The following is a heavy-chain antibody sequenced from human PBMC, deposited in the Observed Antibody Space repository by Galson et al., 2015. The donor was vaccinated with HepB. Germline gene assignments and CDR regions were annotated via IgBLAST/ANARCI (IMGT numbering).Heavy chain of an antibody. V-gene: IGHV3-48*02. CDR2: ISGNSGRI. D-gene: IGHD1-26*01. CDR1: GSSINFYS. J-gene: IGHJ4*02. Sequence: SLRLSCAASGSSINFYSMNWVRQAPGKGLEWISYISGNSGRIDYADSVQGRFTISRDNARNSMYLQMRSLKDEDTAVYFCTRGDGADSWYSEFWGQGTLVTVSS. CDR3: TRGDGADSWYSEF.